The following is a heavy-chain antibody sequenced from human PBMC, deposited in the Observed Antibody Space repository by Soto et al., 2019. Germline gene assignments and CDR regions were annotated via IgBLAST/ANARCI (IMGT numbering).Heavy chain of an antibody. CDR2: INHSGST. J-gene: IGHJ6*02. Sequence: SETLSLTCAVYGGSFSGYYWSWIRQPPGKGLEWIGEINHSGSTSYNPSLKSRVTISVDTSKNQFSLKLSSVTAADTAVYYCARGRYSSSWRNGPYYYYGMDVWGQGTTVTVSS. V-gene: IGHV4-34*01. D-gene: IGHD6-13*01. CDR1: GGSFSGYY. CDR3: ARGRYSSSWRNGPYYYYGMDV.